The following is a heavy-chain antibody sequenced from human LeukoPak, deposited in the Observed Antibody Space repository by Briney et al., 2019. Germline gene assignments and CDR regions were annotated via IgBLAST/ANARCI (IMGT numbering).Heavy chain of an antibody. CDR2: IYPGDSDT. CDR1: GYSFTSYW. D-gene: IGHD3-22*01. J-gene: IGHJ4*02. CDR3: ARRYDSSGYYFRDLYYFDY. V-gene: IGHV5-51*01. Sequence: GESLKISCKGSGYSFTSYWIGWVRQMPGKGLEWMGIIYPGDSDTRNSPSFQGQVTISADKSISTAYLQWSSLKASDTAMYYCARRYDSSGYYFRDLYYFDYWGQGTLVTVSS.